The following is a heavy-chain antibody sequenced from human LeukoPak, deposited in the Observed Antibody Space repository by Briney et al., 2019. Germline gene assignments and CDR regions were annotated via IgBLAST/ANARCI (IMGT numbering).Heavy chain of an antibody. D-gene: IGHD6-6*01. Sequence: SETLPLTCTVSGDSISSYYWSWIRQPPGKGLEWIGYIYYSGSTNYNPSLKSRVTISVDTSKNQFSLKLSSVTAADTAVYYCAIDYSQLGRFDPWGQGTLVTVSS. CDR2: IYYSGST. V-gene: IGHV4-59*01. CDR3: AIDYSQLGRFDP. J-gene: IGHJ5*02. CDR1: GDSISSYY.